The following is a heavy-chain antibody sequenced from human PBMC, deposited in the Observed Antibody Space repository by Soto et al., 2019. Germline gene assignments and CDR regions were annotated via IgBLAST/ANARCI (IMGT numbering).Heavy chain of an antibody. D-gene: IGHD2-2*02. V-gene: IGHV4-4*07. CDR3: ARVGCSVTTCYTRGMDF. J-gene: IGHJ6*02. Sequence: SETLSLTCTVSGGSISDYYRSWVRQPAGKGLEWIGRIYSSGGTNYSPSLKSRVTISLDTSKDQFSLHLSSVTAADTAVYYCARVGCSVTTCYTRGMDFWSQGTTVTVAS. CDR2: IYSSGGT. CDR1: GGSISDYY.